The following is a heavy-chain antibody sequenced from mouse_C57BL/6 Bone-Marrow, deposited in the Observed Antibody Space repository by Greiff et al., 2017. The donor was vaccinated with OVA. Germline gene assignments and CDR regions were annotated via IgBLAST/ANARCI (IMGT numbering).Heavy chain of an antibody. D-gene: IGHD1-1*01. J-gene: IGHJ4*01. CDR1: GYTFTSYW. Sequence: QVQLQQPGAELVKPGASVKMSCKASGYTFTSYWITWVKQRPGQGLEWIGDIYPVSGSTNYNEKFKSKATLTVDTSSSTAYMQLSILTSEDTAVYYCARQRLLHAMDYWGQGTSVTVSS. CDR3: ARQRLLHAMDY. V-gene: IGHV1-55*01. CDR2: IYPVSGST.